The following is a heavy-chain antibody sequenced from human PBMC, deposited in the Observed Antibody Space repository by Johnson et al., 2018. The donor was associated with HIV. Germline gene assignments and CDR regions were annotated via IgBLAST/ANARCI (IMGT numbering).Heavy chain of an antibody. CDR1: GYTFSTYA. J-gene: IGHJ3*02. CDR2: ISYDRNNK. Sequence: QVQLVESGGGVVQPGRSLRLSCAASGYTFSTYAMHWVRQAPGKGLAWVTVISYDRNNKYYADSVKGRFTVSRDNSKNTLYLQMNSLRPEDTAVYYCARDLVATSSSLAFDMWGQGTMVTVSS. V-gene: IGHV3-30*14. CDR3: ARDLVATSSSLAFDM. D-gene: IGHD6-6*01.